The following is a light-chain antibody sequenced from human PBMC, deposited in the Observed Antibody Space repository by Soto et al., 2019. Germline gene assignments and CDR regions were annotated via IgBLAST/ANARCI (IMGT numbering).Light chain of an antibody. J-gene: IGLJ3*02. CDR2: EVT. Sequence: QSALTQPASVSGSPGQSITISCTGTSSDVGGYNYVSWYQQHPGKAPKLMIYEVTNRPSGVANRFSGSKSGDTASLTISGLQAEDDADYYCSSYTGSNTWVFGGGTKLTVL. CDR3: SSYTGSNTWV. CDR1: SSDVGGYNY. V-gene: IGLV2-14*01.